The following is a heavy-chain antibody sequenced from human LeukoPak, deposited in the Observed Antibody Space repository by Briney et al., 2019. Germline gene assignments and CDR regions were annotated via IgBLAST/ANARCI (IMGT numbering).Heavy chain of an antibody. Sequence: ASVKVSXKASGYTFTSYYMHWVRQAPGQGLEWMGINNPSGGSTSYAQKFQGRVTMTRDTSTSTVYMELSSLRSEDTAVYYCARGVSATHFDYWGQGTLVTVSS. J-gene: IGHJ4*02. CDR1: GYTFTSYY. V-gene: IGHV1-46*01. CDR3: ARGVSATHFDY. CDR2: NNPSGGST. D-gene: IGHD2-15*01.